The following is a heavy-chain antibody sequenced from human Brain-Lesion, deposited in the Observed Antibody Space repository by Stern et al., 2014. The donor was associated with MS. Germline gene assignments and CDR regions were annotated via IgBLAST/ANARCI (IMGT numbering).Heavy chain of an antibody. CDR3: VRETGGYTYGDTDFFDF. CDR1: GGSISSGSYY. Sequence: VHLVESGPGLVKPSQTLSLTCSVSGGSISSGSYYWNWIRQPAGKGLEWIGRIYASGSTKYSPSLKSRVFISGDPSKNQFSLKLSSVTAADAAMYYCVRETGGYTYGDTDFFDFWGQGTLVTVSS. V-gene: IGHV4-61*02. J-gene: IGHJ4*02. CDR2: IYASGST. D-gene: IGHD5-18*01.